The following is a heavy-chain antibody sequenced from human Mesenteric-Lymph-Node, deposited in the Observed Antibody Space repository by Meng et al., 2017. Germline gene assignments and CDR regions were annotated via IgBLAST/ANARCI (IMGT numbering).Heavy chain of an antibody. V-gene: IGHV1-2*02. J-gene: IGHJ4*02. D-gene: IGHD5-24*01. CDR1: GYTFTGYY. CDR3: ARGLLMATRLFRLDY. CDR2: INPNSGGT. Sequence: ASVKVSCKASGYTFTGYYMHWVRQAPGQGLEWMGWINPNSGGTNYAQKFQGRVTMTRDTSISTAYMELSSLRSEDTAVYYCARGLLMATRLFRLDYWGQGTLVTVSS.